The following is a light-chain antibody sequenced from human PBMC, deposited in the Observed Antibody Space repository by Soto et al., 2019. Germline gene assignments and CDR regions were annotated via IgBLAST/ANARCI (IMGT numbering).Light chain of an antibody. CDR2: DSS. CDR3: QHYDHLPLS. J-gene: IGKJ4*01. Sequence: DIQMTQSPSSLSASVGDRVTITCQASQGINNYLNWYQQKPGIAPELLIYDSSSLKTGVPSRFSGSGSETDFTLTISSLQPDDVATYYCQHYDHLPLSFGGGTKIEIK. CDR1: QGINNY. V-gene: IGKV1-33*01.